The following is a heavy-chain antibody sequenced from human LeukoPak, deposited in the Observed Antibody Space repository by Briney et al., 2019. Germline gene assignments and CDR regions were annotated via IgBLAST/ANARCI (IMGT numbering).Heavy chain of an antibody. V-gene: IGHV1-58*01. D-gene: IGHD3-22*01. Sequence: GASVKVSCKASVFTFTSSAVQWVRQARGQRLEWIGWIVVGSDNTDYAQKFQERVTITRDMSTTTAYMELSSLRSEETAVYYCAADIDYYDGSGYSKNFDYWGQGTLVTVSS. CDR1: VFTFTSSA. J-gene: IGHJ4*02. CDR2: IVVGSDNT. CDR3: AADIDYYDGSGYSKNFDY.